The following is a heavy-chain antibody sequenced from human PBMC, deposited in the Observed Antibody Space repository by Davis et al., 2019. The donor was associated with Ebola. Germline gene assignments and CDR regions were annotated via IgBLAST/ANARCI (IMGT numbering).Heavy chain of an antibody. V-gene: IGHV4-34*01. J-gene: IGHJ5*02. CDR2: INHSGST. Sequence: PSETLSLTCTVSGDSISSYYWSWIRQPPGKGLEWIGEINHSGSTNYNPSLKSRVTISVDTSKNQFSLKLSSVTAADTAVYYCARITVWNWFDPWGQGTLVTVSS. CDR1: GDSISSYY. D-gene: IGHD3-16*01. CDR3: ARITVWNWFDP.